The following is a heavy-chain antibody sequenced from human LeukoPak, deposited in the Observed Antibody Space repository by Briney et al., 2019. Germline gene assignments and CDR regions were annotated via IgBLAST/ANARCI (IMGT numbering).Heavy chain of an antibody. CDR3: ARDFYGPPYYYMDV. CDR1: GFTFSSYW. D-gene: IGHD2/OR15-2a*01. J-gene: IGHJ6*03. CDR2: IKQDGSEK. V-gene: IGHV3-7*01. Sequence: PGGSLRLSCAASGFTFSSYWMSWVRQAPGKGLEWVANIKQDGSEKYYVDSVKGRFTISRDNAKNSLYLQMNSLRAEDTAVYYCARDFYGPPYYYMDVWGKGTTVTVSS.